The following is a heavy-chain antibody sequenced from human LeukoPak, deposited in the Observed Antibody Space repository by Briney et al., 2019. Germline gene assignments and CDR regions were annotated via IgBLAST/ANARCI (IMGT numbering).Heavy chain of an antibody. J-gene: IGHJ4*02. CDR1: GFTFDDYG. D-gene: IGHD3-22*01. CDR2: INWNGGST. V-gene: IGHV3-20*04. Sequence: GGSLRLSCAASGFTFDDYGMSWVRHAPGKGLEWVSGINWNGGSTGYADSVKGRFTISRDNAKNSLYLQMNSLRAEDTALYYCARERHSYYYDSSGYFDYWGQGTLVTVSS. CDR3: ARERHSYYYDSSGYFDY.